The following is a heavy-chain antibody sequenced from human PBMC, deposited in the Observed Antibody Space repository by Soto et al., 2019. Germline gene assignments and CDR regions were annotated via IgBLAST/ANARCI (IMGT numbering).Heavy chain of an antibody. V-gene: IGHV4-31*03. D-gene: IGHD6-13*01. CDR1: VGSISSGGYY. Sequence: SETLSLTCTVSVGSISSGGYYWIWIRRHPGKGLEWIGYIYYSGSTYYNPSLKSRVTISVDTSKNQFSLKLSSVTAADTAVYYCARGAAAARGYFDYWGQGTLVTVSS. CDR2: IYYSGST. J-gene: IGHJ4*02. CDR3: ARGAAAARGYFDY.